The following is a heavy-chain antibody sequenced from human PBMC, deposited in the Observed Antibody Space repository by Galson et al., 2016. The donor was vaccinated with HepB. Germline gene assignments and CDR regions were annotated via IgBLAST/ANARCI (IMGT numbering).Heavy chain of an antibody. Sequence: SLRLSCAASGFTVSAHCMAWVRQAPGKGLEWVSAIYGGGATTYYTDSVKGRFSISRDISQNTVYLQMESLRAEDMAIYYGARDEGYSSSGMDVWGQGNTVIVSS. V-gene: IGHV3-53*01. CDR2: IYGGGATT. D-gene: IGHD2-15*01. J-gene: IGHJ6*02. CDR3: ARDEGYSSSGMDV. CDR1: GFTVSAHC.